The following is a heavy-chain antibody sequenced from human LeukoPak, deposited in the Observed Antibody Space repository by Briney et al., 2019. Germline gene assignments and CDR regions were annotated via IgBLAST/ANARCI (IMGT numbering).Heavy chain of an antibody. Sequence: GGSLRLSCAASGFILSSYDINWVRQAPGKGLEWVSYISRRGSPTYYADSVKGRFTISRDNAKDSVFLQLSSLRAEDTAVYYCARNSLRFGKDLYAFETWGQGTMVTVSS. D-gene: IGHD3-10*01. CDR2: ISRRGSPT. V-gene: IGHV3-48*03. CDR3: ARNSLRFGKDLYAFET. J-gene: IGHJ3*02. CDR1: GFILSSYD.